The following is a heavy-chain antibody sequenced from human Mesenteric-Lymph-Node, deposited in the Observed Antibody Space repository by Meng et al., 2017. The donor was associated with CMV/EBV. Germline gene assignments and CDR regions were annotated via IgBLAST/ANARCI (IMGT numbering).Heavy chain of an antibody. CDR2: INHSGST. J-gene: IGHJ4*02. CDR1: GGSFSGYY. V-gene: IGHV4-34*01. Sequence: SETLSLTCAVYGGSFSGYYWSWIRQPPGKGLEWIGEINHSGSTNYNPSLKSRVTISVDTSKNQFSLKLSSVTAADTAVYYCARGYCSGGSCYPGSYWGQGTLVTVSS. CDR3: ARGYCSGGSCYPGSY. D-gene: IGHD2-15*01.